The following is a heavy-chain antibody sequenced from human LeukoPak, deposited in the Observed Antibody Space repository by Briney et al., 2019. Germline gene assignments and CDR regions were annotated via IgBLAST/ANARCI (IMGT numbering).Heavy chain of an antibody. CDR1: GVTFDDYA. Sequence: GGSLRLSCAASGVTFDDYAMHWVRQAPGKGLEWVSGISWNSGSIGYADSVKGRFTISRDNAKDSLYLQMNSLRAEDTALYYCAKDISYYYYYMDVWGKGTTVTVSS. CDR3: AKDISYYYYYMDV. J-gene: IGHJ6*03. CDR2: ISWNSGSI. V-gene: IGHV3-9*01.